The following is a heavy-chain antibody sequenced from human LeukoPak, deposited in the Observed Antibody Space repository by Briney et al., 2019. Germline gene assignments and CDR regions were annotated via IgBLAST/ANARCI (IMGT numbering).Heavy chain of an antibody. CDR2: MNPNSGNT. CDR1: GYTFTSYD. V-gene: IGHV1-8*01. Sequence: AXXKVSCKASGYTFTSYDINWVRQAAGQGREWMGWMNPNSGNTGYAQKFQGRVTMTRNTSISTAYMELSSLRSEDTAVYYCARVGPDAFDIWGQGTMVTVSS. CDR3: ARVGPDAFDI. J-gene: IGHJ3*02.